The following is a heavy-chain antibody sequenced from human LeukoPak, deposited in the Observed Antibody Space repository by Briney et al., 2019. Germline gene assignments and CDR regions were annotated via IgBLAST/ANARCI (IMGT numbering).Heavy chain of an antibody. CDR2: IYYSGTS. V-gene: IGHV4-31*03. Sequence: SETLSLTCTVSGGSISSGGYYWSWIRQHPGKGLEWIGHIYYSGTSFYNPSLTSRVTISVDTSKNQFSLKLSSVTAADTAVYYCARLTIYASGEDSWGQGTLVTVSS. CDR1: GGSISSGGYY. CDR3: ARLTIYASGEDS. J-gene: IGHJ4*02. D-gene: IGHD2/OR15-2a*01.